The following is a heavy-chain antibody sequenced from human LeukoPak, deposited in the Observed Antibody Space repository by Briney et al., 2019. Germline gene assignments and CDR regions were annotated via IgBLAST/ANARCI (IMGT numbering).Heavy chain of an antibody. D-gene: IGHD6-13*01. CDR1: GFTFSDCT. J-gene: IGHJ3*02. CDR3: AREGPTTAVGSGAPDI. V-gene: IGHV3-33*01. CDR2: IWHDGTYI. Sequence: GGSLRLACPASGFTFSDCTMQWLRQAPGKGLEWVAVIWHDGTYISYGDSVRGRFTISRDNSKNTLYLQMNSLRAEDTAVYYCAREGPTTAVGSGAPDIWGLGTMVTVSS.